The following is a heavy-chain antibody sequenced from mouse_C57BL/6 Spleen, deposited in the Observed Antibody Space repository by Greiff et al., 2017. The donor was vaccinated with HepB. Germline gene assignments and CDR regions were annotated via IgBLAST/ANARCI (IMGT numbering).Heavy chain of an antibody. CDR2: INPYNGGT. CDR1: GYTFTDYY. CDR3: ARGYDGDWYFDV. J-gene: IGHJ1*03. V-gene: IGHV1-19*01. D-gene: IGHD2-2*01. Sequence: VQLQQSGPVLVKPGASVKMSCKASGYTFTDYYMNWVKQSHGKSLEWIGVINPYNGGTSYNQKFKGKATLTVDKSSSTAYMELNSLTSEDSAVYYCARGYDGDWYFDVWGTGTTVTVSS.